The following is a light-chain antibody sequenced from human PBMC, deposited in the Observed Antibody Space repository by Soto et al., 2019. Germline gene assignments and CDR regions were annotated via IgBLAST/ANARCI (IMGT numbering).Light chain of an antibody. CDR1: SSNIGAGFN. CDR2: HNT. V-gene: IGLV1-40*01. Sequence: QLVLTQPPSVSGAPGQRVTISCTGSSSNIGAGFNVHWYQQLPGTAPKLLIYHNTNRPSGVPDRFSGSKSGTSASLAITGLQADDEADYYCQSYDSSLSGSVFGGGTQLTVL. J-gene: IGLJ7*01. CDR3: QSYDSSLSGSV.